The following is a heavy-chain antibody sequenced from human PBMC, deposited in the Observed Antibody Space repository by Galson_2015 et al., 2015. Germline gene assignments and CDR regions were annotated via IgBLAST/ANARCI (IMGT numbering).Heavy chain of an antibody. CDR2: IKEDGSEK. D-gene: IGHD3-9*01. J-gene: IGHJ4*02. CDR1: GFTFSTSW. CDR3: ARDRLALKH. V-gene: IGHV3-7*01. Sequence: LRLSCAPTGFTFSTSWMTWVRQAPGKGLEWVANIKEDGSEKNYADSVKGRFTISRDNAKNSLYLQMNSLRAEDTATYYCARDRLALKHCGQGTLVTVST.